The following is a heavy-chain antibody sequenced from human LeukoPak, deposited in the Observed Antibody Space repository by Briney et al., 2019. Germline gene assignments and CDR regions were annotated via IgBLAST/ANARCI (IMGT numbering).Heavy chain of an antibody. CDR2: ISGSGASP. Sequence: GGSLRLSCAASGFTLRNYAMSWVRQAPGKGLEWVSTISGSGASPYYADSVKGRFTISRGNSRNTLYLQMSSLRAEDTAIYYCARDMLSIAAVDFDYWGQGTLVTVSS. CDR3: ARDMLSIAAVDFDY. J-gene: IGHJ4*02. D-gene: IGHD6-13*01. CDR1: GFTLRNYA. V-gene: IGHV3-23*01.